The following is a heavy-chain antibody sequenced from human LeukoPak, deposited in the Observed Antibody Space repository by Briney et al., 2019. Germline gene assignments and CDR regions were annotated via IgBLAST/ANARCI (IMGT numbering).Heavy chain of an antibody. Sequence: ASVKVSCKASGGTFSSYAISWVRQAPGQGLEWMGGIIPIFGTANYAQKFQGRVTITTEESTSTAYMELSSLRSEDTAVYYCARDRCSGGSCHNWYFDLWGRGTLVTVSS. CDR1: GGTFSSYA. V-gene: IGHV1-69*05. J-gene: IGHJ2*01. CDR3: ARDRCSGGSCHNWYFDL. CDR2: IIPIFGTA. D-gene: IGHD2-15*01.